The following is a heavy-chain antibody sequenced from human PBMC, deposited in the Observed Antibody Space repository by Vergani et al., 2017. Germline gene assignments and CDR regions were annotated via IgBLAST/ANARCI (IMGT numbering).Heavy chain of an antibody. V-gene: IGHV1-2*06. CDR1: GNRFTAYS. CDR3: ATNDRARQPPGGY. Sequence: QVQLVQSGAEVKRPGASVKVSCKASGNRFTAYSLHWVREAPGQGLEWMGRINLNNGDTQYAPKFQGRVTMTRDTSIRTGYMELSSLRSDDTAVYYCATNDRARQPPGGYWGQGSLVTVSS. D-gene: IGHD1-14*01. CDR2: INLNNGDT. J-gene: IGHJ4*02.